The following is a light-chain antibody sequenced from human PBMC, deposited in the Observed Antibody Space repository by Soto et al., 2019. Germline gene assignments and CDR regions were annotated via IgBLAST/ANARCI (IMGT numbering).Light chain of an antibody. CDR1: QSISNN. CDR2: DAS. J-gene: IGKJ5*01. CDR3: QQYNNWPPIT. V-gene: IGKV3-15*01. Sequence: EIVMTQSPATLYVSPGERATLSCRASQSISNNLAWYQQKPGQAPRLLIYDASTRATGVPATFSGSGSGTEFSLTISSLQSEDFEVYYCQQYNNWPPITFGQGTRLETK.